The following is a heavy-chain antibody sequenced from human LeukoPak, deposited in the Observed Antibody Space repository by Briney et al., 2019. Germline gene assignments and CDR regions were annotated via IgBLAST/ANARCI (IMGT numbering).Heavy chain of an antibody. D-gene: IGHD3-10*01. V-gene: IGHV4-34*01. CDR3: ARGVLLWFGESDY. CDR2: INHSGST. Sequence: SETLSLTCAVYGGSFTSYYWTWIRQPPGKGLEWIGEINHSGSTNYNPSLKSRVTISVDTSKKQFSLKLSSVTAADTAVYYCARGVLLWFGESDYWGQGTLVTVSS. J-gene: IGHJ4*02. CDR1: GGSFTSYY.